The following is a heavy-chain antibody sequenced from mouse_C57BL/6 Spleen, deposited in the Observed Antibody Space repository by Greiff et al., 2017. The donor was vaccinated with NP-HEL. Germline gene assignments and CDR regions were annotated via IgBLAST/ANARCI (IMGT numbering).Heavy chain of an antibody. J-gene: IGHJ2*01. V-gene: IGHV1-26*01. D-gene: IGHD2-5*01. Sequence: EVQLQQSGPELVKPGASVKISCKASGYTFTDYYMNWVKQSHGKSLEWIGDINPNNGGTSYNQKFKGKATLTVDKSSSTAYMELRSLTSEDSAVYYCARGVTAVDYWGKGTTLTVSS. CDR2: INPNNGGT. CDR1: GYTFTDYY. CDR3: ARGVTAVDY.